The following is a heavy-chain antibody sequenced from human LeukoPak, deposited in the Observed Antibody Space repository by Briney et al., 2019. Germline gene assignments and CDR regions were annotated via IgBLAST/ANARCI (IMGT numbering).Heavy chain of an antibody. J-gene: IGHJ5*02. CDR3: ASQDGYNIFDP. V-gene: IGHV4-59*01. CDR2: IYYSGST. D-gene: IGHD5-12*01. Sequence: PSETLSLTCTVSGGSISSYYWSWIRQPPGKGLVWIGYIYYSGSTNSNPSLKSRVTISVDTSKNQFSLKLSSVTAADTAVYYCASQDGYNIFDPWGQGTLVTVSS. CDR1: GGSISSYY.